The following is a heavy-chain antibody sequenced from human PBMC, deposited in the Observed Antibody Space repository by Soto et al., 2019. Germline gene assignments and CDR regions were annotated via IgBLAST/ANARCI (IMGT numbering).Heavy chain of an antibody. Sequence: QVQLVESGGGVVQPGRSLRLSCAASGFTFSSYGMHWVRQAPGKGLEWVAVISYDGSNKYYADSVKGRFTISRDNSKNTLYLQMYSLSTEDTAVYYCAKTEVSSSWYYRGWYFDLWSRGTLVTVSS. V-gene: IGHV3-30*18. D-gene: IGHD6-13*01. CDR1: GFTFSSYG. CDR3: AKTEVSSSWYYRGWYFDL. J-gene: IGHJ2*01. CDR2: ISYDGSNK.